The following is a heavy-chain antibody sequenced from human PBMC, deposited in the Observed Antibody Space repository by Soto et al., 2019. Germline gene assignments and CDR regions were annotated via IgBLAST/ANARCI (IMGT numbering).Heavy chain of an antibody. Sequence: QVHLIQSGAEVKKPGSSVKVSCKAAGGTFNTYTLFWVRQAPGHGLEWMGRIIPMLPVTNSAQKFQGRLTLTAHKSTGTAFMELTSLTSDDTAVYYCSIGSWSAETFDVWGQGTMVNVSS. CDR2: IIPMLPVT. CDR1: GGTFNTYT. CDR3: SIGSWSAETFDV. J-gene: IGHJ3*01. D-gene: IGHD2-2*01. V-gene: IGHV1-69*02.